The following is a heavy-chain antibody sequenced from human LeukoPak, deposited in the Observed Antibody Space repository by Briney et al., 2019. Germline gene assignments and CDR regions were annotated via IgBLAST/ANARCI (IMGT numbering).Heavy chain of an antibody. D-gene: IGHD6-6*01. CDR3: ARGPNSNWSGLDF. CDR1: GFSFSGHW. Sequence: RTGGSLRLSCTASGFSFSGHWMRWARQLPGKGLVWVSRISPTGSTTSYADSVKGRFTVSRDNAKNTLYLQVNNLRAEGTAVYYCARGPNSNWSGLDFWGQGTLLTVSS. J-gene: IGHJ4*02. V-gene: IGHV3-74*01. CDR2: ISPTGSTT.